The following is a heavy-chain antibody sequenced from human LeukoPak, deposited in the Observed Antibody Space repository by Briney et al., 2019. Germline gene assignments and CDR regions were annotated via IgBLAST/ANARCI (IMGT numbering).Heavy chain of an antibody. Sequence: PGGSLRLSCATSGFTFSSYAMHWVRQAPGKGLEWVALISHDGINQYYADSVKGRFIISRDNSKNTLYLQLNSLRLEDTAVYYCTLTTFGVVYLFDYWGQGTLVTVSS. CDR3: TLTTFGVVYLFDY. V-gene: IGHV3-30*04. CDR1: GFTFSSYA. CDR2: ISHDGINQ. D-gene: IGHD1/OR15-1a*01. J-gene: IGHJ4*02.